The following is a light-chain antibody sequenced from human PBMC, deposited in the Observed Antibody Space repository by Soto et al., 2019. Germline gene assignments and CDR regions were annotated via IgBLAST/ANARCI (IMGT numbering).Light chain of an antibody. J-gene: IGKJ5*01. CDR2: DAA. V-gene: IGKV3-11*01. CDR3: QQRNSWPPIT. Sequence: EIVLTQSPATLSLSPGERATLSCRASQSVSTYLAWYQQKPGQAPRLLIYDAANRATGIPARFSGSGSETDFTLTISSLEPEDFALYYCQQRNSWPPITFGQGTRLEIK. CDR1: QSVSTY.